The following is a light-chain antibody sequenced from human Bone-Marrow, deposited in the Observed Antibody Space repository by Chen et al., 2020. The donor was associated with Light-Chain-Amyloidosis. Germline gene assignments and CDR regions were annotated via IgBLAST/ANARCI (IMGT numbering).Light chain of an antibody. CDR1: DLPTKY. Sequence: SAELPQPPSVAVYPGQTARITCSGDDLPTKYAYWYQQKPGQAPVLVIHRDTERPSGISERFSGSSSGTTATLTISGVQAEDEADYHCQSADSSGTYEVIFGGGTKLTVL. J-gene: IGLJ2*01. CDR2: RDT. CDR3: QSADSSGTYEVI. V-gene: IGLV3-25*03.